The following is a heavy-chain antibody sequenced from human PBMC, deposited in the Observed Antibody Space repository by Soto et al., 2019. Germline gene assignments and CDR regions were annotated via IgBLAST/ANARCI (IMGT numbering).Heavy chain of an antibody. D-gene: IGHD3-10*01. J-gene: IGHJ4*02. CDR2: FRTSGDGGTT. V-gene: IGHV3-23*01. CDR1: GFSFDTYS. CDR3: AKKVNSGPGSQYFDY. Sequence: GGSLRLSCAASGFSFDTYSMSWVRQAPGKGLEWVSGFRTSGDGGTTYYADSVKGRFTISRDNSKNMLFLQMNSLRAEDTAIYYCAKKVNSGPGSQYFDYWGQGTLVTV.